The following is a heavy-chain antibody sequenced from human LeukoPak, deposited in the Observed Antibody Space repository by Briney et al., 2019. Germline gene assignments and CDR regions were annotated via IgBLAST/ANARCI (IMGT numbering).Heavy chain of an antibody. CDR2: INSDGSST. CDR1: GFTFSSYW. V-gene: IGHV3-74*01. CDR3: ARGNDFWSGYYRAPDY. D-gene: IGHD3-3*01. J-gene: IGHJ4*02. Sequence: GGSLRLSCAASGFTFSSYWMHWFRQAPEKGLVWVSRINSDGSSTSYADSVKGRFTISRDNAKNTLYLQMNSLRAEDTAVYYCARGNDFWSGYYRAPDYWGQGTLVTVSS.